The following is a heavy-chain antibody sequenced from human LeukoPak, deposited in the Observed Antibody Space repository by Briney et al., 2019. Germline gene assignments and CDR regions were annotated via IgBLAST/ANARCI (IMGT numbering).Heavy chain of an antibody. J-gene: IGHJ5*02. CDR3: TRDHWAVGGWFDP. D-gene: IGHD1-26*01. CDR2: IRSKAYGGTT. CDR1: GFTFGDYA. V-gene: IGHV3-49*03. Sequence: GGSLRLSCTASGFTFGDYAMSWFRQAPGKGLEWVGFIRSKAYGGTTEYAASVKGRFTISRDDSKSIAYLQMNSLETEDTAVYYCTRDHWAVGGWFDPWGQGTLVTVSS.